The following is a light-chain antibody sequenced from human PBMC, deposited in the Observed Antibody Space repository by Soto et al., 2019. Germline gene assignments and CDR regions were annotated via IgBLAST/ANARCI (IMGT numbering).Light chain of an antibody. CDR1: SSDIGGYNF. CDR2: EVT. J-gene: IGLJ1*01. CDR3: SSFTSSSTDV. V-gene: IGLV2-14*01. Sequence: QSALTQPASVSGSLGQSITISCTGTSSDIGGYNFVSWYRHHPGKAPKLMIYEVTNRPSGVSNRFSGSRSGNTASLTISGLQAADEGDYYCSSFTSSSTDVFGTGTKVTVL.